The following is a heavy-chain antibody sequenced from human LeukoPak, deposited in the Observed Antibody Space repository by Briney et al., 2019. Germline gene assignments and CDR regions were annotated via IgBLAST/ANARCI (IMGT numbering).Heavy chain of an antibody. J-gene: IGHJ4*02. Sequence: GGSLRLSCAASGFTVSSNYMSWVRQAPGKGLEWVSYISSSGSTIYYADSVKGRFTISRDNAKNSLYLQMNSLRAEDTAVYYCARSLSLLVKDDYWGQGTLVTVSS. CDR2: ISSSGSTI. D-gene: IGHD3-10*01. V-gene: IGHV3-11*01. CDR1: GFTVSSNY. CDR3: ARSLSLLVKDDY.